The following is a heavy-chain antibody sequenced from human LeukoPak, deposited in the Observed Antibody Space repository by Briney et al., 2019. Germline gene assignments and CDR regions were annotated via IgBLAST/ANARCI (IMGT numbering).Heavy chain of an antibody. D-gene: IGHD2-2*02. CDR3: ARGGCSSTSCYTVEY. Sequence: GGSLRLSCAASGFTFSSYSMNWVRQAPGKGLEWVSSISSSSSYIYYADSVKGRFTISRDNAKNSLYLRMNSLRAEDTAVYYCARGGCSSTSCYTVEYWGQGTLVTVSS. CDR1: GFTFSSYS. CDR2: ISSSSSYI. J-gene: IGHJ4*02. V-gene: IGHV3-21*01.